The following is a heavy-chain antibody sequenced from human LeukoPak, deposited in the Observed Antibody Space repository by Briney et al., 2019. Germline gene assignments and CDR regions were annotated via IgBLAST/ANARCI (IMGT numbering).Heavy chain of an antibody. V-gene: IGHV4-4*07. CDR2: IHTSDRP. J-gene: IGHJ4*02. CDR1: GDSISDFY. Sequence: SETLSLTCTVSGDSISDFYWSYVRQPAGKTLEWIGRIHTSDRPIYNPSLRSRVTMSLDTSKNQFSLKLTSVTAADTAVYYCASYRIGYADYWGQGALVTVSS. CDR3: ASYRIGYADY. D-gene: IGHD3-22*01.